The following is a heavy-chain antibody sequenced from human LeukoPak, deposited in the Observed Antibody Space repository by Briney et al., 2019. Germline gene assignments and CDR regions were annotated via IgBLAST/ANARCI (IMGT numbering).Heavy chain of an antibody. J-gene: IGHJ4*02. CDR3: ARATGVGYCSSTSCYYDY. V-gene: IGHV1-46*01. Sequence: ASVKVSCKASGYTFTSYYMHWVRQAPGQGLEWMGIINPSGGSTSYAQKFQGRVTMTRDTSTSTVYMELSSLRSEDTAVYYCARATGVGYCSSTSCYYDYWGQGTLVTVSS. CDR1: GYTFTSYY. CDR2: INPSGGST. D-gene: IGHD2-2*03.